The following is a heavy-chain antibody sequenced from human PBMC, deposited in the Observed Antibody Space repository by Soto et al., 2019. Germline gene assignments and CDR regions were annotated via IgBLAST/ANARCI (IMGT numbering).Heavy chain of an antibody. Sequence: PSETLSLTCTFSCGSIISSSYYWGWIRQPPGKGLEWIGSIYYSGSTYYNPSLKSRVTISVDTSKNQFSLKLSSVTAADTAVYYCAVVGPILTGYPDYYYGMDVWGQGTTVTVSS. V-gene: IGHV4-39*01. J-gene: IGHJ6*02. CDR2: IYYSGST. CDR3: AVVGPILTGYPDYYYGMDV. D-gene: IGHD3-9*01. CDR1: CGSIISSSYY.